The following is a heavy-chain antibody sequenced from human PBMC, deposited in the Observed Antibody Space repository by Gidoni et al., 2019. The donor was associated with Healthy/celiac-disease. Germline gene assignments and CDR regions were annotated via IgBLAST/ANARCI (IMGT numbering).Heavy chain of an antibody. CDR1: GFTFSSYG. CDR2: IWYDGSNK. CDR3: ARDPSSSWLFDY. Sequence: QVQLVESGGGVVEPGRSLRLSCAASGFTFSSYGMHWVRQAPGKGLEWVAVIWYDGSNKYYADSVKGRFTISRDNSKNTLYLQMNSLRAEDTAVYYCARDPSSSWLFDYWGQGTLVTVSS. D-gene: IGHD6-13*01. V-gene: IGHV3-33*01. J-gene: IGHJ4*02.